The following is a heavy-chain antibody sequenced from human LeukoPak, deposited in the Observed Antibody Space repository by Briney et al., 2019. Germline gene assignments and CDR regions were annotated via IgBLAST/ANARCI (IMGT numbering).Heavy chain of an antibody. CDR1: GFTFSNYG. CDR3: ARELGYYGSGSYSPSYYYYGMDV. D-gene: IGHD3-10*01. V-gene: IGHV3-30*03. J-gene: IGHJ6*02. Sequence: GGSLRLSCAASGFTFSNYGMQWVRQAPGQGLEWVAVVSHDGRTSLYADSVKGRFTISRDNAKNSLYLQMNSLRAEDTAVYYCARELGYYGSGSYSPSYYYYGMDVWGQGTTVTVSS. CDR2: VSHDGRTS.